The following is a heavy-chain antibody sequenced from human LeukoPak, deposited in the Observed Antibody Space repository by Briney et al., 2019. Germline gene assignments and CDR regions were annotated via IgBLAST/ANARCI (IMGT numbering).Heavy chain of an antibody. CDR2: INSDGSST. CDR1: GFTFSNYW. CDR3: ARVAGYSSSVDAWFDP. V-gene: IGHV3-74*01. Sequence: PGGSLRLSCAASGFTFSNYWMHWVRQAPGKGLVWVSRINSDGSSTTYADSVKGRFTISRDNAKNTLYLQMNSLRAEDAAVYYCARVAGYSSSVDAWFDPWGQGTLVTVSS. D-gene: IGHD6-13*01. J-gene: IGHJ5*02.